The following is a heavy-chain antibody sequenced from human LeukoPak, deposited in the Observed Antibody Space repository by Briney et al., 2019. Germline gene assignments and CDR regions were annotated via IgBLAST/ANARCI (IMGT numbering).Heavy chain of an antibody. V-gene: IGHV4-34*01. CDR1: GGSFSGYY. J-gene: IGHJ6*02. Sequence: SETLSLTCAVYGGSFSGYYWSWIRQPPGKGLEWIGEINHSGSTNYNPSLKSRVTISVDTSKNQFSLKLSSVTAADTAVYHCARGPVIAAAGTNDYYYYGMDVWGQGTTVTVSS. CDR3: ARGPVIAAAGTNDYYYYGMDV. CDR2: INHSGST. D-gene: IGHD6-13*01.